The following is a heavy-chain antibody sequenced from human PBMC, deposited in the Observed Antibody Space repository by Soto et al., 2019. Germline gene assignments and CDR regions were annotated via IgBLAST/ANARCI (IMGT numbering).Heavy chain of an antibody. CDR1: GFSLSTSEVG. J-gene: IGHJ4*02. Sequence: QITLKESGPTLLKPTQTLTLTCTFSGFSLSTSEVGVGWIRQPPGKALEWLAHIYWDDDKRYSPSLRSRLTIPKDTSKKQVVLTMTNMDPVDTATYYCAHRFDWYYFNYWGQGSLVTVSS. V-gene: IGHV2-5*02. D-gene: IGHD3-9*01. CDR3: AHRFDWYYFNY. CDR2: IYWDDDK.